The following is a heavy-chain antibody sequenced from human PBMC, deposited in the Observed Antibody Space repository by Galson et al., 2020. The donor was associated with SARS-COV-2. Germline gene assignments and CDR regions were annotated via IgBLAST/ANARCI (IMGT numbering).Heavy chain of an antibody. CDR3: ARNRDSSGYYYEIDY. CDR1: GFIFSSYW. CDR2: IKQDGSEK. Sequence: GGSLRLSCAASGFIFSSYWMSWVRQAPGKGLEWVATIKQDGSEKYYVDSVKGRFTISRDNAKNSLYLQMNSLRAEDTAVYYCARNRDSSGYYYEIDYWGQGTLVTVSS. J-gene: IGHJ4*02. D-gene: IGHD3-22*01. V-gene: IGHV3-7*01.